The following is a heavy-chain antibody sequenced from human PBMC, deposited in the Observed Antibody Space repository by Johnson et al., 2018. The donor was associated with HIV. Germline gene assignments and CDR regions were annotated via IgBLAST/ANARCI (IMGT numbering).Heavy chain of an antibody. CDR3: ARGRSGILILDDAFDI. CDR2: ISGGST. J-gene: IGHJ3*02. V-gene: IGHV3-38*03. CDR1: GFTFNSYG. Sequence: MQLVESGGGVVQPGGSLRLSCAASGFTFNSYGMHWVRQAPGKGLEWVSSISGGSTYYADSRKGRFTISRDISKNTLYLEMNIMRAEDTAVYYCARGRSGILILDDAFDIWGQGTMVTVSS. D-gene: IGHD1-14*01.